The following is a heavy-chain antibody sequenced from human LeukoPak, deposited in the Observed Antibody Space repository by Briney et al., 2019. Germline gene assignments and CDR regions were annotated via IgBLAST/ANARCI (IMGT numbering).Heavy chain of an antibody. J-gene: IGHJ6*02. Sequence: ASVKVSCKVSGYTLTELSMHWVRQAPGKGLEWMGGFDPEDGETIYAQKFQGRVTMTEDTSTDTAYMELSSLRSEDTAVYYCAKKEFKWGPYGMDVWGHGTTVTVSS. CDR2: FDPEDGET. CDR1: GYTLTELS. CDR3: AKKEFKWGPYGMDV. V-gene: IGHV1-24*01. D-gene: IGHD7-27*01.